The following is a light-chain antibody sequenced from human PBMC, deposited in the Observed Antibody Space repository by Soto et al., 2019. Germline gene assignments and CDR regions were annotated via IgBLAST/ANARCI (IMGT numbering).Light chain of an antibody. CDR2: EGS. V-gene: IGLV2-23*01. Sequence: QSALTQPASVSGSPGQSTTISCTGTSSDVGSYNLVSWYQQHPGKAPKLMIYEGSKRPSGVSNRFSGSKSGNTASLTISGLQAEDEDDYYCCSYAGSSTYVVFGGGTKLTVL. CDR1: SSDVGSYNL. J-gene: IGLJ2*01. CDR3: CSYAGSSTYVV.